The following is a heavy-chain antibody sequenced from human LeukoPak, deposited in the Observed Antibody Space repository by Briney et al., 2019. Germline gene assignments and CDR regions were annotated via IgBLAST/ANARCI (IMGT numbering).Heavy chain of an antibody. Sequence: PSGTLSLTCAVSGGSISSSNWWSWVRQPPGKGLEWIGEIYHSGSTNYNPSLKSRVTISVDKSKNQFSLKLSSVTAADTAVYYCARGPRSSWYNPLTSSRGYYYGMDVWGQGTTVTVSS. J-gene: IGHJ6*02. CDR3: ARGPRSSWYNPLTSSRGYYYGMDV. CDR1: GGSISSSNW. V-gene: IGHV4-4*02. CDR2: IYHSGST. D-gene: IGHD6-13*01.